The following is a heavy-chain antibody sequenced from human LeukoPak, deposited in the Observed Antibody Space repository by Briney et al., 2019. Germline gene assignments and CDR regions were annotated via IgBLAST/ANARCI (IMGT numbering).Heavy chain of an antibody. V-gene: IGHV3-33*01. CDR3: ARGLYCSSTSCYWQGIGY. J-gene: IGHJ4*02. CDR2: IWYDGSNK. CDR1: GFTFSSYG. Sequence: GRSLRLSCAASGFTFSSYGMHWVRQAPGKGLEWVAVIWYDGSNKYYADSVKGRFTISRDNSKNTLYLQMNSLRAEDTAVYYCARGLYCSSTSCYWQGIGYWGQGTLVTVSS. D-gene: IGHD2-2*01.